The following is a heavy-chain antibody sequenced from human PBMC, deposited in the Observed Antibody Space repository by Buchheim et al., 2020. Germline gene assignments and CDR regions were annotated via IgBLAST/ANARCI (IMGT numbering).Heavy chain of an antibody. Sequence: QVQLQQWGAGLLKPSETLSLTCAVYGGSFSGYYWSWIRQPPGKGLEWIGEINHSGSTNYNPSLKSRVTISVDKSKNQFSLKLSSVTAADTAMYYCARSGSSYDSSGYIDYWGQGTL. CDR1: GGSFSGYY. J-gene: IGHJ4*02. V-gene: IGHV4-34*01. CDR3: ARSGSSYDSSGYIDY. CDR2: INHSGST. D-gene: IGHD3-22*01.